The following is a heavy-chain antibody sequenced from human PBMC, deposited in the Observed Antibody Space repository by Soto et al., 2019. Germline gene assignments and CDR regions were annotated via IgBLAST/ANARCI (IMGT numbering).Heavy chain of an antibody. Sequence: EVQLVESGGGLVKPGGSLRLSCAASGFIFNDAWMNWVRQAPGKGLEWVGRIRSESDGGTTDYAAPVKDRFIISREDSKNMVYLQMDSLKTEDTAVYFCTRGWSSKDYWGQGTRVTVSS. CDR2: IRSESDGGTT. V-gene: IGHV3-15*01. D-gene: IGHD6-13*01. CDR1: GFIFNDAW. J-gene: IGHJ4*02. CDR3: TRGWSSKDY.